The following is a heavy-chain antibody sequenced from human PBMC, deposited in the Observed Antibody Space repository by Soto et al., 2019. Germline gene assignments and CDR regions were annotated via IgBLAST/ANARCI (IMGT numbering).Heavy chain of an antibody. D-gene: IGHD5-18*01. V-gene: IGHV1-69*06. Sequence: QVQLVQSGAEVKKPGSSVKVSCKTSGGSQATSWVRQAPGHGPEWLGGIIGVFPTTNKAEKFEGRVTITVYKSTGTAYMELGSLTSVYTAVYYCATVGPPLSGAFTYGYEGAFDYRGQGILVIVSS. CDR1: GGSQA. CDR3: ATVGPPLSGAFTYGYEGAFDY. CDR2: IIGVFPTT. J-gene: IGHJ4*02.